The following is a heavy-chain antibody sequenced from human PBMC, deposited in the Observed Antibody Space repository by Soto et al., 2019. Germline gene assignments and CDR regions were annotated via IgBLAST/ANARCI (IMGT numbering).Heavy chain of an antibody. CDR3: AREERFSHWLDP. CDR2: IIHSEST. CDR1: GGSFSAYY. J-gene: IGHJ5*02. Sequence: SETLSLTCAVYGGSFSAYYWSWVRQPPGKGLEWIGEIIHSESTKYNPSLKSRVTISVDTSKNQFSLKLSSVTAADTAVYYCAREERFSHWLDPWGQGTLVTVSS. V-gene: IGHV4-34*12.